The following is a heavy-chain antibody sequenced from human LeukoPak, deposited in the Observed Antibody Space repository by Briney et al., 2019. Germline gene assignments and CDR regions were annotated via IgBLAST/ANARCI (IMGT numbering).Heavy chain of an antibody. CDR2: IKSDGSTT. CDR3: ARVVDTHFDY. J-gene: IGHJ4*02. V-gene: IGHV3-74*01. CDR1: GFTFSSYW. Sequence: PAGSLTLSCAASGFTFSSYWMHWVRQAPGKGLVWVSRIKSDGSTTTYADSVKGRFTISRDNAKNTLYLQMNSLRAEDTAVYYCARVVDTHFDYWGQGPLVPVSS. D-gene: IGHD5-18*01.